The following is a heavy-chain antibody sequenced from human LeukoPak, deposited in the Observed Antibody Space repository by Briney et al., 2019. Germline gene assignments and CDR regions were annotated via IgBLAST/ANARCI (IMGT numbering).Heavy chain of an antibody. CDR2: MNTNSGDT. Sequence: ASVKVSCKGSGYTFTSYDFNWVRQATGQGLEWMGWMNTNSGDTGKAQKFQGRVTMTRNTSISTAYMELRSLRSEDTAVYYCARVQTGTYGYWGQGTLVTVSS. V-gene: IGHV1-8*01. D-gene: IGHD1-1*01. J-gene: IGHJ4*02. CDR3: ARVQTGTYGY. CDR1: GYTFTSYD.